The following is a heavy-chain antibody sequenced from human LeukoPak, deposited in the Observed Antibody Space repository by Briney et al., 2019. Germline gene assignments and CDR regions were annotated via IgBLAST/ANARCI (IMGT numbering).Heavy chain of an antibody. CDR2: ISSSSSYI. J-gene: IGHJ1*01. V-gene: IGHV3-21*01. CDR3: ARGGYSSTLYGRYQH. Sequence: GGSLRLSCAASGFTFSSYSMNWVRQAPGKGLEWVSSISSSSSYIYYADSVKGRFTISRDNAKNSLYLQMNSLRAEDTAVYYCARGGYSSTLYGRYQHWGQGTLVTVSP. CDR1: GFTFSSYS. D-gene: IGHD6-13*01.